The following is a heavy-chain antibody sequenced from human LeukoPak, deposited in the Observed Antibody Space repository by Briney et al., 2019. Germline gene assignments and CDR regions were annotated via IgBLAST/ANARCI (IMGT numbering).Heavy chain of an antibody. V-gene: IGHV3-15*01. D-gene: IGHD6-13*01. CDR3: TTQHSSSWPRVFDY. Sequence: GGSLRLSCAASGFTFSSYGMHWVRQAPGKGLEWVGRIKSKTDGGTTDYAAPVKGRFTISRDDSKNTLYLQMNSLKTEDTAVYYCTTQHSSSWPRVFDYWGQGPLVTVSS. J-gene: IGHJ4*02. CDR1: GFTFSSYG. CDR2: IKSKTDGGTT.